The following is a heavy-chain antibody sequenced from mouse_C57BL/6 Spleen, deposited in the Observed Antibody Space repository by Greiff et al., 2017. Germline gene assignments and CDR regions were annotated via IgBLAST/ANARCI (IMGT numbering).Heavy chain of an antibody. Sequence: QVQLQQPGAELVKPGASVKLSCKASGYTFTSYWMHWVKQRPGQGLEWIGMIHPNSGSTNYNEKFKSKATLTVDKSSSTAYMQLSSLTSEDSAVYYCARSGYYGSSLSWYFDVWGTGTTVTVSS. CDR2: IHPNSGST. D-gene: IGHD1-1*01. CDR1: GYTFTSYW. V-gene: IGHV1-64*01. J-gene: IGHJ1*03. CDR3: ARSGYYGSSLSWYFDV.